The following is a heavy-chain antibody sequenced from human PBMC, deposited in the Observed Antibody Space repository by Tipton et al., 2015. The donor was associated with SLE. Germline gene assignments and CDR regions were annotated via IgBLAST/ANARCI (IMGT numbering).Heavy chain of an antibody. CDR1: GDSISSYY. D-gene: IGHD6-13*01. CDR2: IYYSGST. CDR3: ARVPQLVLNWFDP. J-gene: IGHJ5*02. Sequence: LRLSCTVSGDSISSYYWSWIRQPPGKGLEWIGSIYYSGSTNYSPSLKSRVTISVDTSTNQFSLRLSSVTAADTAVYYCARVPQLVLNWFDPWGQGSLVTVSS. V-gene: IGHV4-59*12.